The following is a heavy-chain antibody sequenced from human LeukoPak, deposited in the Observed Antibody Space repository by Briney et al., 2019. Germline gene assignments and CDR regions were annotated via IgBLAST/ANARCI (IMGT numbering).Heavy chain of an antibody. CDR1: GGSFSGYY. Sequence: SETLSLTCAVYGGSFSGYYWSWIRQPPGKGLEWIGEINHSGSTNYNPSLKSRVTISVDTSKNQFSLKLSSVTAADTAVYYCARERHGHPFDSWGQGTPVTVSS. CDR3: ARERHGHPFDS. CDR2: INHSGST. J-gene: IGHJ4*02. V-gene: IGHV4-34*01.